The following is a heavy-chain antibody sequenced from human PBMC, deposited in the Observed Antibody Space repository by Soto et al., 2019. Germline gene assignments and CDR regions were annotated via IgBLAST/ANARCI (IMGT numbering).Heavy chain of an antibody. D-gene: IGHD6-19*01. Sequence: EVQLVESGGGLVQPGGSLRLSCAASGFTFSGYSMFWVRQAPGKGLEYFSAINTNGVNTFYAKSVKGRFTISRDNSKNTMYLQMGSLRAEDMAVYYCARGRVEDSSGWATYFDYWGQGTLVTVSS. J-gene: IGHJ4*02. CDR1: GFTFSGYS. CDR3: ARGRVEDSSGWATYFDY. CDR2: INTNGVNT. V-gene: IGHV3-64*01.